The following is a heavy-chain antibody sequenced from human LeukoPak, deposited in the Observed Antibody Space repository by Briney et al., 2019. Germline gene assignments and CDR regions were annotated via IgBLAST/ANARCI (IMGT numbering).Heavy chain of an antibody. CDR1: GFTFSSYA. CDR2: ISYDGSNK. Sequence: GGSLRLSCAASGFTFSSYAMHWVRQDPGKGLEWVAVISYDGSNKYYADSVKGRFTISRDNSKNTLYLQMNSLRAEDTAVYYCARATITFGGVIVFDYWGQGTLFTVSS. D-gene: IGHD3-16*02. J-gene: IGHJ4*02. V-gene: IGHV3-30-3*01. CDR3: ARATITFGGVIVFDY.